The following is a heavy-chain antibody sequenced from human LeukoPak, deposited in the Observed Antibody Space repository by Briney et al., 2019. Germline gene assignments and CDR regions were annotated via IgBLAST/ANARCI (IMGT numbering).Heavy chain of an antibody. D-gene: IGHD4-17*01. CDR1: GGSISSGGYY. Sequence: SETLSLTCTVSGGSISSGGYYWSWIRQHPGKGLEWIGYIYYSGSTYYNPSLKSRVTISVDTSKNQFSLKLSSVTAADTAVYYCARTYGSGAFDIWGQGTMATVSS. CDR3: ARTYGSGAFDI. V-gene: IGHV4-31*03. CDR2: IYYSGST. J-gene: IGHJ3*02.